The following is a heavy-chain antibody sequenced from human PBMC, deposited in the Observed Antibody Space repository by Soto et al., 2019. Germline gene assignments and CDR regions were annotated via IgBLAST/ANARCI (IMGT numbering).Heavy chain of an antibody. D-gene: IGHD3-10*01. CDR2: ISYDGSNK. CDR1: GFTFSSYA. J-gene: IGHJ3*02. V-gene: IGHV3-30-3*01. Sequence: GGSLRLSCAASGFTFSSYAMHWVRQAPGKGLEWVAVISYDGSNKYYADSVKGRFTISRDNSKNTLYLQMNGLRVEDTAVYYCSRDRGYPDLFNISGQGTTVIVSS. CDR3: SRDRGYPDLFNI.